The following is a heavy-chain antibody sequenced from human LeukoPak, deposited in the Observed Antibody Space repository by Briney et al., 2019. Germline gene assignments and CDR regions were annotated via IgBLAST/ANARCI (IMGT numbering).Heavy chain of an antibody. Sequence: PGGSLRLSCAASGLTFSNAWMSWVRQAPGKGLEWVGRIKSKTDGGTTDYAAPVKGRFTISRDDSKNTLYLQMNSLKTEDTAVYYCTTDPDYYGSGSYLYYYGMDVWGKGTTVTVSS. D-gene: IGHD3-10*01. CDR3: TTDPDYYGSGSYLYYYGMDV. CDR1: GLTFSNAW. J-gene: IGHJ6*04. CDR2: IKSKTDGGTT. V-gene: IGHV3-15*01.